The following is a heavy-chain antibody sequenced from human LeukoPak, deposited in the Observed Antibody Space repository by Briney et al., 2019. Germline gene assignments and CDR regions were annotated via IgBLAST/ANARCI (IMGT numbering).Heavy chain of an antibody. Sequence: GESLKISCQASGYTFTSYWIGWVRQMPGKGLECMGIIYPDDSGTTYSPSFQGQVTISADKSFSTAYLQWSSLKASDTAIYYCARLGGDTYYFGSASYPNWYFDLWGRGTLVTVSS. J-gene: IGHJ2*01. CDR2: IYPDDSGT. CDR3: ARLGGDTYYFGSASYPNWYFDL. D-gene: IGHD3-10*01. CDR1: GYTFTSYW. V-gene: IGHV5-51*01.